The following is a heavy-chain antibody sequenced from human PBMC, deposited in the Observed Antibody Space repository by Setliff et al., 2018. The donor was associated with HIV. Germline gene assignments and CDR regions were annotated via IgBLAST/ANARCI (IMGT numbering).Heavy chain of an antibody. Sequence: PGGSLRLSCAASGFSFDDYSMNWVRQAPGKGLEWVSCISTGGSFIYYADSVKGRFTISRDNAKKSVYLQMNSLRPEDTAVYYCARDSLDIEVLEAVFFRAIFDYYYMDVWGKGTTVTVSS. V-gene: IGHV3-21*01. J-gene: IGHJ6*03. CDR1: GFSFDDYS. D-gene: IGHD2-15*01. CDR2: ISTGGSFI. CDR3: ARDSLDIEVLEAVFFRAIFDYYYMDV.